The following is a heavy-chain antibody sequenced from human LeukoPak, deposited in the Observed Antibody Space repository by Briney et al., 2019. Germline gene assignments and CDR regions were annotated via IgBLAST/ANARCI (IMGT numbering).Heavy chain of an antibody. J-gene: IGHJ4*02. CDR1: GFTVSSNY. V-gene: IGHV3-53*01. Sequence: PGGSLRLSCAASGFTVSSNYMSWVRQAPGKGLEWVSVIYSGGSTYYADSVKGRFTISRDNSKNTVYLQMNSLRAEDTAVYYCAREIMTSFDYWGQGTLVTVSS. CDR2: IYSGGST. CDR3: AREIMTSFDY. D-gene: IGHD4-11*01.